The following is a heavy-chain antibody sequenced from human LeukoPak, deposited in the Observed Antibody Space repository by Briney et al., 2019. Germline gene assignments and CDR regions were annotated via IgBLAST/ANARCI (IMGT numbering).Heavy chain of an antibody. CDR3: ARDFIYYGSGSYYNRFCDY. D-gene: IGHD3-10*01. J-gene: IGHJ4*02. Sequence: PGGSLRLSCAASGFTFSSYAMHWVRQAPGKGLEWVAVISYDGSNKYYADSVKGRFTISRDNSKNTLYLQMNSLRAEDTAVYYCARDFIYYGSGSYYNRFCDYWGQGTLVTVSS. CDR1: GFTFSSYA. V-gene: IGHV3-30*07. CDR2: ISYDGSNK.